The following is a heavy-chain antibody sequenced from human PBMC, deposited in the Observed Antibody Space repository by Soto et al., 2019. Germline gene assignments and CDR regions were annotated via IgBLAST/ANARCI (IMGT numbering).Heavy chain of an antibody. CDR3: ARGVYGSGNYYTGTSAFDI. D-gene: IGHD3-10*01. V-gene: IGHV1-69*06. CDR1: GGTLSDHG. Sequence: QVQLEQSGAEVKKPGSSVKVSCKASGGTLSDHGVAWLRQAPGQGLEWMGGTIPVFNTATYAQKFKGRVTVTADKFTNIAYMELSSLRSEDTAFYFCARGVYGSGNYYTGTSAFDIWGQGTMVIVSS. CDR2: TIPVFNTA. J-gene: IGHJ3*02.